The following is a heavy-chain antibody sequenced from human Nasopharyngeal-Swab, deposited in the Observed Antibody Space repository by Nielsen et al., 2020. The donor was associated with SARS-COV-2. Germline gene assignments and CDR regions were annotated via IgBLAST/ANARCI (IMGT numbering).Heavy chain of an antibody. Sequence: GGSLRLSCAASGFTFSSYAMSWVRQAPGQGLEWVSAIRGSGGSTYYADSVKGRFTISRDNSKNTLYLQMNSLRAEDTAVYYCAKDSVSTWYLNLGYYYYMDVWGKGTTVTVSS. D-gene: IGHD6-13*01. CDR3: AKDSVSTWYLNLGYYYYMDV. CDR2: IRGSGGST. CDR1: GFTFSSYA. J-gene: IGHJ6*03. V-gene: IGHV3-23*01.